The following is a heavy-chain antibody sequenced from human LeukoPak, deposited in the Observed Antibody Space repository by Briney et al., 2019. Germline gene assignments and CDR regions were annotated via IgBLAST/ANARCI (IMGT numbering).Heavy chain of an antibody. CDR3: ARDPDGVRDYPSSALNWFDP. J-gene: IGHJ5*02. Sequence: GASVKVSCKASGGTFSSYAISWVRQAPGQGLEWMGGIIPIFGTANYAQKFQGRVTITADESTSTAYMELSSLRSEDTAVYYCARDPDGVRDYPSSALNWFDPWGQGTLVTVSS. V-gene: IGHV1-69*01. D-gene: IGHD2-8*01. CDR2: IIPIFGTA. CDR1: GGTFSSYA.